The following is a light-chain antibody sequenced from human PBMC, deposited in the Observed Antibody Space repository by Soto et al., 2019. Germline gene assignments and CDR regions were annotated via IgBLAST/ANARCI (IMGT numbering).Light chain of an antibody. CDR2: EVS. Sequence: QSALAQPASVSGSPGQSITISCTGTSTDVDGYIYVSWYQHHPGKAPKLIIYEVSNRPSGISDRCSGSKSGNTASLTISGLQAEDEADYHCSSYTRFRTLVFGRGTKVTGL. CDR1: STDVDGYIY. CDR3: SSYTRFRTLV. J-gene: IGLJ3*02. V-gene: IGLV2-14*01.